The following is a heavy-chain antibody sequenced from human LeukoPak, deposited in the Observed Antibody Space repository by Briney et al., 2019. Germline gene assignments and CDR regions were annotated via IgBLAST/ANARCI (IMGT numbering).Heavy chain of an antibody. Sequence: PGGSLRLSCAASGFTFSSYAMNWVRQAPGKGLEWVSVSSGSGGSTYYADSVKGRFTISRDNSKNTLYLQMNSLRAEDTAVYYCAKRAVVIPTAILSSGFDYWGQGTRVTVSS. CDR2: SSGSGGST. D-gene: IGHD2-2*02. CDR3: AKRAVVIPTAILSSGFDY. V-gene: IGHV3-23*01. J-gene: IGHJ4*02. CDR1: GFTFSSYA.